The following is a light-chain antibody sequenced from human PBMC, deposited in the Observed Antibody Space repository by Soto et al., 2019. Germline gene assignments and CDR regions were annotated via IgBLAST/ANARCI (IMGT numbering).Light chain of an antibody. CDR3: SLSYNAARV. Sequence: QAVVTQEPSLTVSPGGTVTLTCGSSTGAVTSNHHPYWFQQKAGQAPRTLIYDTSNKHSWTPAPFSGSLLGDTAALTLSGAQPEDEAQYYCSLSYNAARVFGGGTKVTVL. CDR1: TGAVTSNHH. V-gene: IGLV7-46*01. CDR2: DTS. J-gene: IGLJ3*02.